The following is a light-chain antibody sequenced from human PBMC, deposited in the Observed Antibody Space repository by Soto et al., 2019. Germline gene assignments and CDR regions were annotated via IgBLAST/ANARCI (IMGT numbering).Light chain of an antibody. CDR3: QQRYNWLT. Sequence: IVLTQSPATLSLSPGERATLSCRASQSVSNFLVWYQQKPGQAPRLLIYDASNRATGIPARFSGSGSGTDFTLTISSLEPEDFAVYYCQQRYNWLTFGGGTKVEI. CDR2: DAS. CDR1: QSVSNF. V-gene: IGKV3-11*01. J-gene: IGKJ4*01.